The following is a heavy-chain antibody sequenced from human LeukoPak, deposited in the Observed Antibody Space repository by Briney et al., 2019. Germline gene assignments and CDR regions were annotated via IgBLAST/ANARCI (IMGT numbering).Heavy chain of an antibody. Sequence: GGSLRLSCAASGFTFSNYLMNWVRQAPGKGLEWVSSIGTTGNYIYYSDSVKGRFTISRDNAKDSLFLQTNSLRTEDTGVYYCARDSYGWHDRWDYWGLGTQVIVSS. D-gene: IGHD3-16*01. CDR3: ARDSYGWHDRWDY. CDR1: GFTFSNYL. J-gene: IGHJ4*02. V-gene: IGHV3-21*01. CDR2: IGTTGNYI.